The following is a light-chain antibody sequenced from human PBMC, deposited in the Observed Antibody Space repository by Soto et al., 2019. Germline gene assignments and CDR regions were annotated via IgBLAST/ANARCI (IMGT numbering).Light chain of an antibody. J-gene: IGKJ3*01. CDR1: QGIRNF. CDR3: QKYSSVPV. Sequence: DIQMTQSPPSLSASVGDRVTITCRASQGIRNFVAWYQQKPGKAPKLLIYAAPTLQSGVPSRFSGSGSGTDLTLTINSLQPEDVATYSCQKYSSVPVFGPGTKVEIK. V-gene: IGKV1-27*01. CDR2: AAP.